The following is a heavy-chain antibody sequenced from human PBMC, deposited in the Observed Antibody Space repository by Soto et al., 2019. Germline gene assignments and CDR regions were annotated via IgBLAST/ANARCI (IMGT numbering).Heavy chain of an antibody. D-gene: IGHD2-2*01. V-gene: IGHV4-59*01. CDR2: IYYSGRT. J-gene: IGHJ4*02. CDR3: ARAVLPATAPFDY. CDR1: GGSISNYY. Sequence: QVQLQESGPRLVKPSETLSLTCIVSGGSISNYYWSWIRQPPGKGLEWIGYIYYSGRTNYNPSLQSRVTISVDTSKNQFSLKLSSVTAADTAVYYCARAVLPATAPFDYWGQGTLVTFSS.